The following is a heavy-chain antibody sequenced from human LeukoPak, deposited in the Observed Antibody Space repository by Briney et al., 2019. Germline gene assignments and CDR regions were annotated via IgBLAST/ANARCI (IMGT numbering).Heavy chain of an antibody. CDR2: INHSGST. V-gene: IGHV4-34*01. CDR1: GGSFSGYY. J-gene: IGHJ4*02. CDR3: ASSDPIAARRLGHCQS. D-gene: IGHD6-6*01. Sequence: SETLSLTCAVYGGSFSGYYWSWIRQPPGKGLEWTGEINHSGSTNYNPSLKSRVTISVDTSKNQFSLKLSSVTAADTAVYYCASSDPIAARRLGHCQSWGQGTLVTASS.